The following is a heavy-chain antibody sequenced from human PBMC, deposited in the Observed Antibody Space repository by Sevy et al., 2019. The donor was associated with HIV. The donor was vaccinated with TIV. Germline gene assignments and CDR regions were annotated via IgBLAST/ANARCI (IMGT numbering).Heavy chain of an antibody. V-gene: IGHV3-23*01. CDR2: TSAGGGST. CDR1: GFTFSSYA. Sequence: GGSLRLSCAASGFTFSSYAMTGVRQAPGRGLEWVSDTSAGGGSTHYADSVKGRFTISRDNSKNTLYLQMINLRAEDTAVYYCAKHWDYFDYWGQGTLVTVSS. CDR3: AKHWDYFDY. D-gene: IGHD7-27*01. J-gene: IGHJ4*02.